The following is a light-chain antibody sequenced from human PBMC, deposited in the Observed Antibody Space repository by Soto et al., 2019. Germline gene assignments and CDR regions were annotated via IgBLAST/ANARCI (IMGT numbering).Light chain of an antibody. Sequence: QSALTQPPSASGSPGQSVTISCTGSSSDVGGYNYVSWYQQHPGKAPKLLIYDVSKRPSGVPDRLSGSKSGNTASLTVSGLQDEDEADYYRSSYGGISAVVFGGGTKLTVL. CDR2: DVS. J-gene: IGLJ2*01. CDR1: SSDVGGYNY. CDR3: SSYGGISAVV. V-gene: IGLV2-8*01.